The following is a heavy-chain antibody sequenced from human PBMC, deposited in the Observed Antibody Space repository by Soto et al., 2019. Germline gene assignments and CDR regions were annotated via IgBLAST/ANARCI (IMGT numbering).Heavy chain of an antibody. CDR1: GGTFSSYA. J-gene: IGHJ3*02. V-gene: IGHV1-69*05. Sequence: SVKVSCKASGGTFSSYAISWVRQAPGQGLEWMGWIIPIFGTRIYAQNFQGRVTVTTDESTSAAYMELSSLTSEDTAVYYCARDRDRVADIWGLGTMVTVSS. D-gene: IGHD2-15*01. CDR2: IIPIFGTR. CDR3: ARDRDRVADI.